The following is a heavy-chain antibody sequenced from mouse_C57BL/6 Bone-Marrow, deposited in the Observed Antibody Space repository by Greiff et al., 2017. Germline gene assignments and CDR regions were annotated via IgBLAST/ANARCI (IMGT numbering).Heavy chain of an antibody. D-gene: IGHD2-3*01. CDR3: ARYGDGYYNFDY. Sequence: EVQLQESGPELVKPGASVKMSCKASGYTFTDYNMHWVKQSHGKSLEWIGYINPNNGGTSYNQKFKGKATLTVNKSSSTAYMELRSLTSEDSAVYYCARYGDGYYNFDYWGQGTTLTVSS. J-gene: IGHJ2*01. CDR1: GYTFTDYN. V-gene: IGHV1-22*01. CDR2: INPNNGGT.